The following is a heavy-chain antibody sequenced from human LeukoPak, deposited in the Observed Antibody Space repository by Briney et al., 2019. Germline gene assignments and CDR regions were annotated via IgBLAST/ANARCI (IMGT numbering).Heavy chain of an antibody. CDR1: RFTFDDYA. D-gene: IGHD2-15*01. CDR3: AKVRNKGWFQGAFDI. J-gene: IGHJ3*02. Sequence: GGSLRLSCVASRFTFDDYAMHWVRQTPGKGLEWVSGLSWNSDTINYGDSVKGRFTISRDNAKNSLYLQMNSLRAEDTAFYYCAKVRNKGWFQGAFDIWGQGTMVTVSS. V-gene: IGHV3-9*01. CDR2: LSWNSDTI.